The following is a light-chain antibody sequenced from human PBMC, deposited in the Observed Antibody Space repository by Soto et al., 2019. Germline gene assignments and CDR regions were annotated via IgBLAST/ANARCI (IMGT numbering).Light chain of an antibody. CDR2: DVS. Sequence: QSALTQPASVSGSPGQSITISCTGTSSDVGGYNYVSWYQQYPGKAPKLMIYDVSNRPSGVSNHFSGSKSGNTASLTISGLQAEDEADYYCSSYTSSNTQVFGTGTKVTVL. CDR3: SSYTSSNTQV. CDR1: SSDVGGYNY. V-gene: IGLV2-14*01. J-gene: IGLJ1*01.